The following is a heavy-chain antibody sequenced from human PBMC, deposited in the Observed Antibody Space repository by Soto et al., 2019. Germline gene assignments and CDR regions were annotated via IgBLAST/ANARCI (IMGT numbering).Heavy chain of an antibody. D-gene: IGHD3-3*01. Sequence: VGSLRLSCAASGFTFSSYAMHWVRQAPGKGLEWVAVISYDGSNKYYADSVKGRFTISRDNSKNTLYLQMNSLRAEDTAVYYCASLPRGYYDFWSGYPDNYYYYGMDVWGQGTTVPVSS. V-gene: IGHV3-30-3*01. CDR3: ASLPRGYYDFWSGYPDNYYYYGMDV. J-gene: IGHJ6*02. CDR2: ISYDGSNK. CDR1: GFTFSSYA.